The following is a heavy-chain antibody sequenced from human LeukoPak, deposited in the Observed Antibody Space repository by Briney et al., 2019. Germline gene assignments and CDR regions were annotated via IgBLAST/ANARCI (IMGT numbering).Heavy chain of an antibody. D-gene: IGHD5-12*01. CDR3: ARGATGFDY. Sequence: SETLSLTCTVSSGSISSYYWSWIRQPPGKGLEWIGYIYYSGSTNYNPSLKSRVTISVDTSKNQFSLKLSSVTAADTAVYYCARGATGFDYWGRGTLVTVSS. J-gene: IGHJ4*02. CDR2: IYYSGST. CDR1: SGSISSYY. V-gene: IGHV4-59*01.